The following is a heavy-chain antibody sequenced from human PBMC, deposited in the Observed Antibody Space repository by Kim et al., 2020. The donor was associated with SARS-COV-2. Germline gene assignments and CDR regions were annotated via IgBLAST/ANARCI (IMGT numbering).Heavy chain of an antibody. CDR1: GGSFSGYY. CDR3: ARALRLFGGRPYYFDY. Sequence: SETLSLTCAVYGGSFSGYYWSWIRQPPGKGLEWIGEINHSGSTNYNPSLKSRVTISVDTSKNQFSLKLSSVTAADTAVYYCARALRLFGGRPYYFDYWGQGTLVTVSS. D-gene: IGHD3-16*01. V-gene: IGHV4-34*01. J-gene: IGHJ4*02. CDR2: INHSGST.